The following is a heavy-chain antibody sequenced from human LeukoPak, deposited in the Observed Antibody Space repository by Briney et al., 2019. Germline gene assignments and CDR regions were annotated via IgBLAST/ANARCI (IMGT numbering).Heavy chain of an antibody. J-gene: IGHJ4*02. V-gene: IGHV1-18*01. D-gene: IGHD6-19*01. CDR2: ISAYNGNT. CDR1: GYTFSSHS. CDR3: ARDPAFGVAGNPFDY. Sequence: ASVKVSCKTSGYTFSSHSMNWVRQAPGQGLEWMGWISAYNGNTNYAQKFQGRVTITADKSTSTAYMELSSLRSEDTAVYYCARDPAFGVAGNPFDYWGQGTLVTVSS.